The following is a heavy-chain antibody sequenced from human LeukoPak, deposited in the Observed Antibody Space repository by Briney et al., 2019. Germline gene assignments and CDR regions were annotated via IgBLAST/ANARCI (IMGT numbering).Heavy chain of an antibody. Sequence: GGSLRLSCAASGFTFSSYSINWVRQAPGKGLEWVSSIYRGGSTYYADSVKGRFTISRDNSKNTLYLQMNSLRDEDTAVYFCARGNYGSGSYYIGDAFDIWGQGTMVTVSS. CDR3: ARGNYGSGSYYIGDAFDI. CDR2: IYRGGST. J-gene: IGHJ3*02. CDR1: GFTFSSYS. D-gene: IGHD3-10*01. V-gene: IGHV3-53*01.